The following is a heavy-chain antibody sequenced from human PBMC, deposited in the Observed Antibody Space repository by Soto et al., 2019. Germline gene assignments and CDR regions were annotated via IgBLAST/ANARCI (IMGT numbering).Heavy chain of an antibody. V-gene: IGHV3-30*19. CDR1: GSTLSTYD. CDR3: VRGPSHGAFGI. CDR2: IVPDGSRA. Sequence: QVQLVESGGDVVQPGRSLRLSCTASGSTLSTYDILWVRQAPGRGLEWVAHIVPDGSRAYYADSVKGRFTISRDNARNTVYLQLDSLRPEGTAVYLCVRGPSHGAFGIWGQGTLVTVSS. J-gene: IGHJ3*02.